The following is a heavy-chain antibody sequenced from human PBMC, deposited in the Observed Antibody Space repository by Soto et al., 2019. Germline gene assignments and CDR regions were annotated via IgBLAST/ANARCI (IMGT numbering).Heavy chain of an antibody. J-gene: IGHJ6*02. V-gene: IGHV3-48*03. D-gene: IGHD2-15*01. CDR2: ISSSGSTI. CDR3: ARGWRDYYYYYGMDV. Sequence: GGSLRLSCAASGFTFSSYEMNWVRQAPGKGLEWVSYISSSGSTIYYADSVKGRFTISRDNAKNSLYLQMNSLRAEGTAVYYCARGWRDYYYYYGMDVWGQGTTVTVSS. CDR1: GFTFSSYE.